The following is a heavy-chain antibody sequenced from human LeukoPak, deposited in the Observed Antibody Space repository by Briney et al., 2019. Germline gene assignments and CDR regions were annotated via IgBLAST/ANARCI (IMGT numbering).Heavy chain of an antibody. J-gene: IGHJ4*02. D-gene: IGHD1-14*01. CDR1: GFSVSSNY. V-gene: IGHV3-21*06. CDR3: ATETNGRHYDY. CDR2: IGPTGSDR. Sequence: GGSLRLSCAASGFSVSSNYMSWVRQAPGKGLEWVASIGPTGSDRYHADSIKGRFTISRDNANNFLYLQMNSLRAEDTAVYYCATETNGRHYDYWGQGTLLTVSS.